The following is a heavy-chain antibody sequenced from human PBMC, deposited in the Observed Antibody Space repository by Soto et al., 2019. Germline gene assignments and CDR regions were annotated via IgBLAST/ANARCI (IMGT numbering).Heavy chain of an antibody. Sequence: PSETLSLTGAVSGGSISSGDHYWGCIRQAPGKGLEWLGYISYNGRPYYNPSLSSRLSISVDTSENQFSLKLSSVTAADTAVYYCGRVFYYAFWSGQGAVDVLGQGTTVTVSS. CDR3: GRVFYYAFWSGQGAVDV. J-gene: IGHJ6*02. D-gene: IGHD3-3*01. V-gene: IGHV4-30-4*01. CDR2: ISYNGRP. CDR1: GGSISSGDHY.